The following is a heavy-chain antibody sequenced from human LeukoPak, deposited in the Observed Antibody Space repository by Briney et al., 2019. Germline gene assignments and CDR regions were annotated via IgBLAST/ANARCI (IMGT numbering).Heavy chain of an antibody. Sequence: SQTLSLTCTVSGGSISSYHWSWIRQPPGKGLEWIGYIYYSGSTNYNPSLKSRVTISVDTSKNQFSLKVNSVTAADTAVYYCARVVAGRRFDPWGQGTLVTVSS. CDR1: GGSISSYH. V-gene: IGHV4-59*01. CDR3: ARVVAGRRFDP. J-gene: IGHJ5*02. CDR2: IYYSGST. D-gene: IGHD6-19*01.